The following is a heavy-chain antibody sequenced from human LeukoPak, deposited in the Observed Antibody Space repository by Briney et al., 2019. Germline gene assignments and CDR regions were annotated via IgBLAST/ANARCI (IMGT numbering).Heavy chain of an antibody. J-gene: IGHJ4*02. D-gene: IGHD2-2*01. Sequence: GGSLRLSCAASGFTFSSYAMSWVRQAPGKGLEWVSAISGSGGSTYYADSVKGRFTISRDNSKNSLYLQMNSLRAEDTALYYCAKDMRPEGGGFDYWGQGTLVTVSS. CDR1: GFTFSSYA. CDR2: ISGSGGST. V-gene: IGHV3-23*01. CDR3: AKDMRPEGGGFDY.